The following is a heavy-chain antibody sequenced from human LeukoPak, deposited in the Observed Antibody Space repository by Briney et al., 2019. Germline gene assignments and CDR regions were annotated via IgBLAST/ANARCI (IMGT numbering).Heavy chain of an antibody. D-gene: IGHD6-13*01. V-gene: IGHV4-39*02. Sequence: SETLSLTCTVSGGSISSCSYYWGWIPQPPGKGLEWIGSIYYSGSTYYNPSLKSRVTISVDTSKNQFSLKLSSVAAADTAVYYCERESSSPRLHPELYWYCDLWRRGNLVPV. CDR2: IYYSGST. CDR1: GGSISSCSYY. CDR3: ERESSSPRLHPELYWYCDL. J-gene: IGHJ2*01.